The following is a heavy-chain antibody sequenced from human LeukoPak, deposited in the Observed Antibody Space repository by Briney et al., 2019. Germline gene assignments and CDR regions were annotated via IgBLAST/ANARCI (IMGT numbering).Heavy chain of an antibody. V-gene: IGHV4-30-2*01. CDR2: IYHSGST. CDR1: GGSISSGGYS. J-gene: IGHJ4*02. Sequence: SETLSLTCAVSGGSISSGGYSWSWIRQPPGKGLEWIGYIYHSGSTYYNPSLKSRVTISVDRSKNQFSLKLSSATAADTAVYYCAKDQRWESPHYLDSWGQGTLVTVSS. CDR3: AKDQRWESPHYLDS. D-gene: IGHD1-26*01.